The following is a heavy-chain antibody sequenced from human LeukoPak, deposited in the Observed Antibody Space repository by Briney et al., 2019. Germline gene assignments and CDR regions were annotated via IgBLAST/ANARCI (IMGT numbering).Heavy chain of an antibody. CDR1: GGTFSSYA. V-gene: IGHV1-69*13. CDR2: IIPIFGTA. J-gene: IGHJ4*02. D-gene: IGHD3-3*01. CDR3: ASHSTRGYYGDGY. Sequence: GASVKVSCKASGGTFSSYAISWVRQAPGQGLEWMGGIIPIFGTANYAQKFQGRVTITADESTSTAYMELSSLRSEDTAVYYCASHSTRGYYGDGYWGQGTLVTVSS.